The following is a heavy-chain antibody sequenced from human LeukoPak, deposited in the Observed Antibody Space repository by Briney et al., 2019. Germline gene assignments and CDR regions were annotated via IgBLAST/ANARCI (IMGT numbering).Heavy chain of an antibody. CDR1: GGSISTYY. Sequence: SETLSLTCTVSGGSISTYYWSWIRQPPGKGLEWIGYIYYSTSTNYNPSLKSRVTISVDTSKNQFSLKLSSVTAADTAVYYCARVIYDYAREAYYYYYMDVWGKGTTVTISS. J-gene: IGHJ6*03. CDR2: IYYSTST. V-gene: IGHV4-59*01. CDR3: ARVIYDYAREAYYYYYMDV. D-gene: IGHD3-16*01.